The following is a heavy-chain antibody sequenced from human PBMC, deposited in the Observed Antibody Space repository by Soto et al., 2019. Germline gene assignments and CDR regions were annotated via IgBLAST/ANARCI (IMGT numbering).Heavy chain of an antibody. V-gene: IGHV3-23*01. CDR1: EFTFSNYA. D-gene: IGHD4-17*01. J-gene: IGHJ6*02. Sequence: GSLRLSCAASEFTFSNYAMSWVRQAPGKGLEWVSAISYGGGTTYYADSVKGRFTISRDNSKNTLYLQMNSLRAEDTAVYYCARDRASTVTTPSSDYYYGVDVWGQGTPATVPS. CDR3: ARDRASTVTTPSSDYYYGVDV. CDR2: ISYGGGTT.